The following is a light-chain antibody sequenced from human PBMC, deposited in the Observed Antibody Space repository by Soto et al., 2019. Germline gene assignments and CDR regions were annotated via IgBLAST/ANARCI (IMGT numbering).Light chain of an antibody. CDR1: QSITSY. Sequence: DIQMTQSPSSLSASVGDRVNITCRASQSITSYLNWYQQKPGKAPRLLIYAASSLQSGVPSRFSGSGSRTDFTLTISSLQPEDFATYYCQQSYRTPLTFGGGTKVQIK. J-gene: IGKJ4*01. V-gene: IGKV1-39*01. CDR3: QQSYRTPLT. CDR2: AAS.